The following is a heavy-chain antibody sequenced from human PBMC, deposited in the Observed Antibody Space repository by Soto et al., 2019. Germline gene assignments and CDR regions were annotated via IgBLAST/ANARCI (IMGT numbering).Heavy chain of an antibody. D-gene: IGHD6-19*01. V-gene: IGHV3-7*03. CDR3: ARDLHSTGSLDS. CDR2: INQDGSVS. Sequence: GGSVRLSWAAAGFTCSSYGMSWVRQAQGKGLEWLANINQDGSVSHYADSVKGRFTISRDNAQNSLYVQMNSLRVEDTAVYYCARDLHSTGSLDSWGQGTPVTVSS. CDR1: GFTCSSYG. J-gene: IGHJ5*01.